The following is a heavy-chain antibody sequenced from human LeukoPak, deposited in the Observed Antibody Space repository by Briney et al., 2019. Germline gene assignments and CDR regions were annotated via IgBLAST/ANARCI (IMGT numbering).Heavy chain of an antibody. V-gene: IGHV4-59*01. J-gene: IGHJ6*03. Sequence: SETLSLTCTVSGDSIGSSYWSWIRQPPGKGLEWIGCIYYIGSTNYNPSLKSRVTISEDLSKNQFSLKLRSLTDADTAVYYCARVPRGVWGSYRHSYYMDVWGKGTTVTVSS. CDR2: IYYIGST. CDR1: GDSIGSSY. D-gene: IGHD3-16*02. CDR3: ARVPRGVWGSYRHSYYMDV.